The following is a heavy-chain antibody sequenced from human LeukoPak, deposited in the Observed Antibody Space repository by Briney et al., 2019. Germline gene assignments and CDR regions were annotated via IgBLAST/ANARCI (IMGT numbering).Heavy chain of an antibody. V-gene: IGHV1-18*04. CDR3: ARGSGSRYYGSGSYTPFDY. CDR1: GYTFTSYY. CDR2: ISAYNGNT. J-gene: IGHJ4*02. Sequence: GASVKVSCKASGYTFTSYYMHWVRQAPGQGLEWMGWISAYNGNTNYAQKLQGRVTMTTDTSTSTAYMELRSLRSDDTAVYYCARGSGSRYYGSGSYTPFDYWGQGTLVTVSS. D-gene: IGHD3-10*01.